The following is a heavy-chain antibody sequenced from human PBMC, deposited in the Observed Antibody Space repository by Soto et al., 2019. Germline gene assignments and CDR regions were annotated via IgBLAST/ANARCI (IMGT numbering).Heavy chain of an antibody. J-gene: IGHJ4*02. Sequence: QVQLQESGPGLVKPSQTLSLTCTVSGGSIRGGDYYWSWIRQHPGKGLEWIGYIFYSGNSFYNPSLKSVVTISVDTSKNQSPLQLSSVTAADTAIYYCARMSSLYYNSDYGGYYFDYWGQGTLVSVSS. CDR3: ARMSSLYYNSDYGGYYFDY. CDR1: GGSIRGGDYY. V-gene: IGHV4-31*01. CDR2: IFYSGNS. D-gene: IGHD3-10*01.